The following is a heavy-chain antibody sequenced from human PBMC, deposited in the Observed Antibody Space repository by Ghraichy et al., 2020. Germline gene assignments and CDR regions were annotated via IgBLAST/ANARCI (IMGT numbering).Heavy chain of an antibody. V-gene: IGHV3-48*02. CDR3: ARDPGYCSSTSCYIDY. CDR2: ISSSRSTI. D-gene: IGHD2-2*02. Sequence: GGSLRLSCAASGFTFSSYNMNWVRQAPGKGLEWVSYISSSRSTIYYADSVKGRFTISRDNAKNSLYLQMNSLRDEDTAVYYCARDPGYCSSTSCYIDYWGQGTLVTVSS. CDR1: GFTFSSYN. J-gene: IGHJ4*02.